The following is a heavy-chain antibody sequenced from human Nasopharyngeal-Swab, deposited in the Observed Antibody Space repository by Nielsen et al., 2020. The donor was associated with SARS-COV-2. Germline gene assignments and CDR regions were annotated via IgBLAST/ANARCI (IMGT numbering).Heavy chain of an antibody. J-gene: IGHJ6*02. D-gene: IGHD4-17*01. V-gene: IGHV4-59*01. CDR1: GGSISSYY. Sequence: SETLSLTCTVSGGSISSYYWSWIRQPPGKGLEWIGYIYYGGSTNYNPSLKSRVTISVDTSKNQFSLKLSSVTAADTAVYYCARDLLYGDFYYYYGMDVWGQGTTVTVSS. CDR2: IYYGGST. CDR3: ARDLLYGDFYYYYGMDV.